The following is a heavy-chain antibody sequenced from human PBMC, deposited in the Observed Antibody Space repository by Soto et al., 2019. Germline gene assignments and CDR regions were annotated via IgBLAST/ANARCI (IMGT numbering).Heavy chain of an antibody. J-gene: IGHJ4*02. CDR3: ARDRSPYYYDSSGYYDY. CDR1: GYTFTGYY. D-gene: IGHD3-22*01. V-gene: IGHV1-2*04. Sequence: ASVKVSCKASGYTFTGYYMHWVRQAPGQGLEWMGWINPNSGGTNYAQKLQGWVTMTRDTSISTAYMELSRLRSDDTAVYYCARDRSPYYYDSSGYYDYWGQGTLVTVSS. CDR2: INPNSGGT.